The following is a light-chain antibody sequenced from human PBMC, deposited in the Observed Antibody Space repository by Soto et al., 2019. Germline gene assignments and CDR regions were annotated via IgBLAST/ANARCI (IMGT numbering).Light chain of an antibody. CDR1: QSISNY. V-gene: IGKV3-20*01. CDR2: DTS. Sequence: DIVLTQSPGTLTLSPGERATLSCRASQSISNYLSWFQQRPGQAPRLLIYDTSKRATGVPARFSGSGSGTDFTLTISRLETDDFAVYYCQQYGRSVTFGQGTRLEIK. J-gene: IGKJ5*01. CDR3: QQYGRSVT.